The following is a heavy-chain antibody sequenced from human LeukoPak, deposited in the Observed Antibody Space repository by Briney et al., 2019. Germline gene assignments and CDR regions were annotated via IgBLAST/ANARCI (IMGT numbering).Heavy chain of an antibody. CDR3: ARLYVDTAMVPNLNYYYGMDV. Sequence: PSETLSLTCTVSGGSISSYYWSWIRQPAGKGLEWIGRIYTSGSTNYNPSLKSRVTMSVDTSKNQFSLKLSSVTAADTAVYYCARLYVDTAMVPNLNYYYGMDVWAKGPRSPSP. CDR2: IYTSGST. D-gene: IGHD5-18*01. J-gene: IGHJ6*02. V-gene: IGHV4-4*07. CDR1: GGSISSYY.